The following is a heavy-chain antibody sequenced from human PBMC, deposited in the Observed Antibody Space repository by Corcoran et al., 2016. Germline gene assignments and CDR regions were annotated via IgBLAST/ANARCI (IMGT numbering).Heavy chain of an antibody. CDR3: ARYPTLIAVRGSWFDP. Sequence: QVQLVQSGAEVKKPGSSVKVSCKASGGTFSSYAISWVRQAPGQGLEWMGGIIPIFGTANYAQKFQGRVTITADESTSTAYMELSSRRSEDTAVYYFARYPTLIAVRGSWFDPWGQGTLVTVSS. J-gene: IGHJ5*02. CDR2: IIPIFGTA. CDR1: GGTFSSYA. V-gene: IGHV1-69*01. D-gene: IGHD6-19*01.